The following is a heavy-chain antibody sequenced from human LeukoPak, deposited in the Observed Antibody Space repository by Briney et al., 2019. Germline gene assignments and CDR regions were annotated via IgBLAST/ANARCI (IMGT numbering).Heavy chain of an antibody. CDR3: ARAWISLSAYYGAEYFQH. CDR2: NNHSGST. J-gene: IGHJ1*01. CDR1: GGAFSGFY. Sequence: PSDTLSLTCAVYGGAFSGFYWSWVRQPPGKGLECIGENNHSGSTNYNPALKSRVTISVDTSKKQFSLRMNSVTAADPAVYYCARAWISLSAYYGAEYFQHWGQGTLVTVSS. D-gene: IGHD3-9*01. V-gene: IGHV4-34*01.